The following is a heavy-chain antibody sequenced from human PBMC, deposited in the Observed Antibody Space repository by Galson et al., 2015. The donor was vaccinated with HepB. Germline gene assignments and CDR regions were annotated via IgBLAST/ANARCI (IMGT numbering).Heavy chain of an antibody. Sequence: SLRLSCAASGFTFSSYGMHWVRQAPGKGLEWVAVISYDGSNKYYADSVKGRFTISRDNSKNTLYLQMNSLRAEDTAVYYCAKGDIVVVPAAIPWGYYGMDVWGQGTTVTVSS. CDR3: AKGDIVVVPAAIPWGYYGMDV. D-gene: IGHD2-2*01. CDR1: GFTFSSYG. J-gene: IGHJ6*02. V-gene: IGHV3-30*18. CDR2: ISYDGSNK.